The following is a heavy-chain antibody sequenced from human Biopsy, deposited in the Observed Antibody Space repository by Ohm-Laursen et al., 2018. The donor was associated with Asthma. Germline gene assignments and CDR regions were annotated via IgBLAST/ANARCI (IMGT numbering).Heavy chain of an antibody. V-gene: IGHV1-18*01. J-gene: IGHJ6*02. Sequence: ASVTVSCQASGYTFNRAGITWARQAPGQGLEWMGWISVYNGNTKVAQKLQDRVTMITDTSTSTAYMELRSLRSDDTAVYFCARAVDYSHYYGIDVWGQGTTVTVS. CDR2: ISVYNGNT. CDR1: GYTFNRAG. D-gene: IGHD3-10*01. CDR3: ARAVDYSHYYGIDV.